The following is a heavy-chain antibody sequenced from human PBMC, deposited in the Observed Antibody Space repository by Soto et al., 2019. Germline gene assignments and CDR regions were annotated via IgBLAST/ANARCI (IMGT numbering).Heavy chain of an antibody. D-gene: IGHD4-17*01. CDR2: IIPFLSAT. V-gene: IGHV1-69*01. CDR1: GGHFDRFA. J-gene: IGHJ6*02. Sequence: QVQLVQSGAEVKKPGSSVKVSCRASGGHFDRFALSWLRQAHGQGLEWMGGIIPFLSATTYAHKFQGRVTGTADESANTRYLGQRGLPSDDTAVYYRARGEDDYGDFGSMDFWGQGTSVTVSS. CDR3: ARGEDDYGDFGSMDF.